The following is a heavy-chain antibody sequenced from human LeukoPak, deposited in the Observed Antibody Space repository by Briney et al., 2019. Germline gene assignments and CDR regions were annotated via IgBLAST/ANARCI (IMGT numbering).Heavy chain of an antibody. V-gene: IGHV1-69*13. J-gene: IGHJ3*02. CDR3: ARPGGPSWNDAFDI. CDR2: IIPIFGTA. CDR1: GGTFSSYA. D-gene: IGHD2-2*01. Sequence: SVKVSCKASGGTFSSYAISWVRQAPGQGLEWMGGIIPIFGTASYAQKFQGRVTITADESTSTAYMELSSLRSEDTAVYYCARPGGPSWNDAFDIWGQGTMVTVSS.